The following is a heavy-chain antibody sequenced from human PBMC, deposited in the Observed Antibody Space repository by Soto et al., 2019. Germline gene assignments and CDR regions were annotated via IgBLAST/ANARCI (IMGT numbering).Heavy chain of an antibody. CDR3: AIGGPGVEMATNYCYYGMDV. CDR1: GGTFSSYA. Sequence: QVQLVQSGAEVKKPGSSVKVSCKASGGTFSSYAISWVRQAPGQGLEWMGGIIPIFGTANYAQKFQGRVTITADKSTSTAYMELSSLRSEDTAVYYCAIGGPGVEMATNYCYYGMDVWGQGTTVTVSS. V-gene: IGHV1-69*06. D-gene: IGHD3-16*01. J-gene: IGHJ6*02. CDR2: IIPIFGTA.